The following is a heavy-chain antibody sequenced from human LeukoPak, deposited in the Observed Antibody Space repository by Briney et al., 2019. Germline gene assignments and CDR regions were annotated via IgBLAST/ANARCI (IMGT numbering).Heavy chain of an antibody. CDR3: ARDKADYGGNLVGFDY. CDR1: GFKFSSYS. Sequence: PGGSLRLSCAASGFKFSSYSMKWVRQAPGKGLEWVSFISSSSSYIYYADSLKGRFTISRDNAKNSLYLQMNSLRAEDTAVYYCARDKADYGGNLVGFDYWGQGTLVTVSS. D-gene: IGHD4-23*01. J-gene: IGHJ4*02. CDR2: ISSSSSYI. V-gene: IGHV3-21*01.